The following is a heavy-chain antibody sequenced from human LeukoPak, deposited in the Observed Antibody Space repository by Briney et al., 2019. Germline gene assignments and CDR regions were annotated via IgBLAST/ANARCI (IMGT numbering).Heavy chain of an antibody. CDR2: IYYSGST. Sequence: SQTLSLTCTVSGGSISSGDYYWSWIRQPPGKGLEWIGYIYYSGSTYYNPSLKSRVTISVDTPKNQFSLKLSSVTAADTAVYYCARASPSGEGWGTYFDYWGQGTLVTVSS. D-gene: IGHD3-16*01. V-gene: IGHV4-30-4*01. CDR1: GGSISSGDYY. J-gene: IGHJ4*02. CDR3: ARASPSGEGWGTYFDY.